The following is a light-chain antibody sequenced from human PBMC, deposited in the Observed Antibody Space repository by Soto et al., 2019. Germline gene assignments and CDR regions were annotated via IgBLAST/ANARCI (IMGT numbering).Light chain of an antibody. CDR3: SSYAGSIVV. V-gene: IGLV2-8*01. CDR2: EVS. Sequence: QSVLTQPPSASGSPGQSVTISCTGTSSDVGGYNYVSWYQQHPGKAPKLMIYEVSKRPSGVPDRFSGSKSGNTASLTVSGLQSEDEAYYYCSSYAGSIVVFGGGTKLTVL. J-gene: IGLJ2*01. CDR1: SSDVGGYNY.